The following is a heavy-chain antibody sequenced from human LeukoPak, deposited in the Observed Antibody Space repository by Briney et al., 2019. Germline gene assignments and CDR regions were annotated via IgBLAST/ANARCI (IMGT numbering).Heavy chain of an antibody. CDR1: GFTFSDYY. Sequence: GGSLRLSCAASGFTFSDYYMSWIRQAPGKGLEWVSYISSSGSTIYYADSVKGRFTISRDNAKNSLYLQMNSLRAEDTAVYYCARVLSGRGSLYDYYYYMDVWGKGTTVTISS. CDR3: ARVLSGRGSLYDYYYYMDV. V-gene: IGHV3-11*01. CDR2: ISSSGSTI. D-gene: IGHD3-10*01. J-gene: IGHJ6*03.